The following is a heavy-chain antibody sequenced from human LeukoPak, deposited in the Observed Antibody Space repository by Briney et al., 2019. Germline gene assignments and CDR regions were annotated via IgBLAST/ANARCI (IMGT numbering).Heavy chain of an antibody. CDR2: ISSSSSYI. CDR3: ERAGNYDFWSGYYRAGYY. CDR1: GFTFSSYS. J-gene: IGHJ4*02. Sequence: PGGSLRLSCAASGFTFSSYSMNWVRQAPGKGLEWVSSISSSSSYIYYADSVKGRFTISRDNAKNSLYLQMNSLRAEDTAVYYCERAGNYDFWSGYYRAGYYWGQGTLVTVSS. D-gene: IGHD3-3*01. V-gene: IGHV3-21*01.